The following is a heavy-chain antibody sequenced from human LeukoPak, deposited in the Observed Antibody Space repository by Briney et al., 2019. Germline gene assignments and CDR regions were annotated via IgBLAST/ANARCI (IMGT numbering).Heavy chain of an antibody. CDR2: IYYSGST. D-gene: IGHD3-22*01. J-gene: IGHJ5*02. CDR3: ARAFYDSSGQRFDP. CDR1: GGSISSYY. Sequence: SETLSLTCTVSGGSISSYYWSWIRQPPGKGLEWIGYIYYSGSTNYNPSLKSRVTISVDTSKNQFSLKLGSVTAADTAVYYCARAFYDSSGQRFDPWGQGTLVTVSS. V-gene: IGHV4-59*08.